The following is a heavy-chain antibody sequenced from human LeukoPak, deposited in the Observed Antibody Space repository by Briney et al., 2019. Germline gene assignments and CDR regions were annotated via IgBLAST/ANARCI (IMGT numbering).Heavy chain of an antibody. CDR2: ISGSGGST. D-gene: IGHD3-3*01. Sequence: GGSLRLSCAASGFTFSSYAMSWVRQATGKGLEGVAAISGSGGSTYYADSVKGRFTISRDNSKNTLYLQMNSLRAEDTAVYYCAKVPYYDFWSGYYKQYYFDYWGQGTLVTVSS. V-gene: IGHV3-23*01. J-gene: IGHJ4*02. CDR3: AKVPYYDFWSGYYKQYYFDY. CDR1: GFTFSSYA.